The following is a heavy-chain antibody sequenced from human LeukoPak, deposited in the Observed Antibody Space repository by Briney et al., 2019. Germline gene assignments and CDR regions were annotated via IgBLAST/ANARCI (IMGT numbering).Heavy chain of an antibody. CDR2: IYYSGST. J-gene: IGHJ4*02. CDR1: GGSINSGGYY. Sequence: SETLSLTCTVSGGSINSGGYYWSWIRQHPGKGLEWIGYIYYSGSTYYNPSLKSRVTMSVDTSKSQFSLRLSSVIAADTAVYYCARGKGYSSGWYFDYWGQGTLVTVSS. CDR3: ARGKGYSSGWYFDY. V-gene: IGHV4-31*03. D-gene: IGHD6-19*01.